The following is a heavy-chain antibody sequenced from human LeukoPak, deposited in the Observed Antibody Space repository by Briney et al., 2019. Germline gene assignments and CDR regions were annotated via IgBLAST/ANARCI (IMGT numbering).Heavy chain of an antibody. CDR1: GFTFSSFE. CDR2: ISDSGSNI. D-gene: IGHD3-3*01. CDR3: ARVPNYGFWSGYSLDY. J-gene: IGHJ4*02. V-gene: IGHV3-48*03. Sequence: GGSLRLSCAASGFTFSSFEMNWVRQAPGKGLGWVSYISDSGSNIYYADSVKGRFTISRDNAKNSLYLQMNSLRVEDTAVYYCARVPNYGFWSGYSLDYWGQGSLVIVSS.